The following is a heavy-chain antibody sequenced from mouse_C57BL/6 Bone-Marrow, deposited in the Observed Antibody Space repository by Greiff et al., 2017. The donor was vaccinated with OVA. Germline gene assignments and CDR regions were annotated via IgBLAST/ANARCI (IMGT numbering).Heavy chain of an antibody. V-gene: IGHV1-64*01. Sequence: QVQLQQPGAELVKPGASVKLSCKASGYTFTSYWMHWVKQRPGQGLEWIGMIHPNSGSTNYNEKFKSKATLTVDKSSSTAYMQLSSLTSEDSAVYYCAREEYDYVVAYWGQGTLVTVSA. J-gene: IGHJ3*01. D-gene: IGHD2-4*01. CDR3: AREEYDYVVAY. CDR1: GYTFTSYW. CDR2: IHPNSGST.